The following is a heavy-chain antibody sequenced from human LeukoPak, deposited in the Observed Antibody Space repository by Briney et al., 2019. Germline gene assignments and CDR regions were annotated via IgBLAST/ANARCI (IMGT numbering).Heavy chain of an antibody. J-gene: IGHJ4*02. V-gene: IGHV3-7*01. CDR1: GFTFTNYW. D-gene: IGHD7-27*01. Sequence: SGGSLRFSCAASGFTFTNYWMSWVRQAPGKGLEWVANIKADGSEKFYVDSVRGRFTISRDNAKNSLYLQTDSLRAEDTAVYYCATINWGRFGYWGQGTLVTVSS. CDR3: ATINWGRFGY. CDR2: IKADGSEK.